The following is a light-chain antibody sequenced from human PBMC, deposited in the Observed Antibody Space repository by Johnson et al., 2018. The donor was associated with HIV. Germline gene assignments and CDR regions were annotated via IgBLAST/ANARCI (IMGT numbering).Light chain of an antibody. CDR2: ENN. Sequence: QSVLTQPPSVSAAPGQKVTISCSGSSSNIGNNYVSWYQQLPGTAPKLLIYENNKRPSGIPDRFSGSRSGTSATLGITGLQTGDEADYYCGTWHSSLSAVGVFGTGTKVTVL. J-gene: IGLJ1*01. V-gene: IGLV1-51*02. CDR3: GTWHSSLSAVGV. CDR1: SSNIGNNY.